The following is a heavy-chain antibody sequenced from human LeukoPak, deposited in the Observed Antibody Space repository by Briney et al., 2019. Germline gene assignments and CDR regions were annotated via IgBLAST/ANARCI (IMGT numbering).Heavy chain of an antibody. J-gene: IGHJ4*02. CDR3: ARGPSGYHNT. Sequence: GGSLRLSRAASGFTFSSYAMHWVRQAPGKGLEYVSAISSNGGSTYYANSVKGRFTISRDNSKNTLYLQMNSLRAEDTAVYYCARGPSGYHNTGGQGTLVTVSS. CDR2: ISSNGGST. D-gene: IGHD5-12*01. V-gene: IGHV3-64*01. CDR1: GFTFSSYA.